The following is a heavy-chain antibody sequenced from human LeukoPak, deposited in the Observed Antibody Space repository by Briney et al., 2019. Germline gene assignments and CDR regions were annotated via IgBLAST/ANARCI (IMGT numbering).Heavy chain of an antibody. D-gene: IGHD5-12*01. Sequence: SVKVSCKASGGTFSSYAISWVRQAPGQGLEWMGRIIPILGIANYAQKFQGRFTITADKSTSTAYMELSSLRSEDTAVYYCARDRGVATYGYWGQGTLVTVSS. V-gene: IGHV1-69*04. CDR3: ARDRGVATYGY. CDR2: IIPILGIA. J-gene: IGHJ4*02. CDR1: GGTFSSYA.